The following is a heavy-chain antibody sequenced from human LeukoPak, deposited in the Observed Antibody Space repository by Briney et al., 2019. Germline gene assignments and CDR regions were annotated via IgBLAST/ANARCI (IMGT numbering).Heavy chain of an antibody. D-gene: IGHD6-6*01. V-gene: IGHV1-2*02. J-gene: IGHJ6*03. CDR1: GYTFTGEY. Sequence: ASVQDSCKASGYTFTGEYMHWVRQARGKGVEWMGCINPNSGGTNYVQRLQGRVTMTRDTSISTAYTELSRLRSDDTAVYYCARDPKYSIPDKYSSSSQSTYYYYYMDVWGKGTTVTVSS. CDR2: INPNSGGT. CDR3: ARDPKYSIPDKYSSSSQSTYYYYYMDV.